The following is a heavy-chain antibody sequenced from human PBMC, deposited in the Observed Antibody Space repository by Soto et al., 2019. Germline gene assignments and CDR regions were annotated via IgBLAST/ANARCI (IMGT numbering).Heavy chain of an antibody. D-gene: IGHD4-17*01. CDR2: ISGSGGST. Sequence: EVQLLESGGGLVQPGGSLRLSCAASGFTFSSYAMRWVRQAPGKGLEWVSAISGSGGSTYYANCVKGRFTISRDNSKNTLYLQMNSLRAEDTAVYYCAKGAETTVVTRLFFWGQGTLVTVSS. CDR1: GFTFSSYA. J-gene: IGHJ4*02. CDR3: AKGAETTVVTRLFF. V-gene: IGHV3-23*01.